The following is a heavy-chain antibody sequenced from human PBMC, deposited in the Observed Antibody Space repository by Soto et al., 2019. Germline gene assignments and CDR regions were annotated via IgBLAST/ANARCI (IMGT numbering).Heavy chain of an antibody. D-gene: IGHD5-12*01. CDR3: ARGGGYDSFDY. J-gene: IGHJ4*02. CDR2: ISHLENT. Sequence: SETLSLTCTVSGASISYGGFSWSWIRQSPGKGLEWIGYISHLENTYLHPSFKSRLTMSIDRTRNQFSLKLSSVTAADMAVYYCARGGGYDSFDYWGQGVRGTVSA. V-gene: IGHV4-30-2*06. CDR1: GASISYGGFS.